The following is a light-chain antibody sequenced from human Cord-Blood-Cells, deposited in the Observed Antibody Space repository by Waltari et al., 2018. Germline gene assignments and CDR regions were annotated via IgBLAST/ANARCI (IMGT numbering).Light chain of an antibody. CDR2: DAY. Sequence: EIVLTQSPATLSLSPGDRATLSCRASQSVSSYLAWYQQKPGQAPRLLIYDAYNRATGIPARFSGSGSGTDFTLTISSLEPEDFAVYYCQQRSNWLLTFGGGTKVEIK. CDR1: QSVSSY. V-gene: IGKV3-11*01. CDR3: QQRSNWLLT. J-gene: IGKJ4*01.